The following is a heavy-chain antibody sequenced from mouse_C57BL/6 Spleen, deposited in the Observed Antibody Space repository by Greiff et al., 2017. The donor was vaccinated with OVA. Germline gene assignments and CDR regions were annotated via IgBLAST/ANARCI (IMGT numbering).Heavy chain of an antibody. CDR2: ISDGGSYT. V-gene: IGHV5-4*01. CDR3: TREEGNYEPFDY. Sequence: EVQLMQSGGGLVKPGGSLKLSCAASGFTFSSYSMSWVRQTPEKRLEWVATISDGGSYTYYPDNVKGRFTISRDNATNNPYLQLSHLKSEDAAVYYCTREEGNYEPFDYWGQGTTLTVSS. CDR1: GFTFSSYS. D-gene: IGHD2-1*01. J-gene: IGHJ2*01.